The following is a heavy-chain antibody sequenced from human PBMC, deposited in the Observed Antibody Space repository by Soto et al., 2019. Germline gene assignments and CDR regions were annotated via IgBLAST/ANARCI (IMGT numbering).Heavy chain of an antibody. D-gene: IGHD5-12*01. CDR3: AAVAYQLLPHYSGYERSFDY. CDR1: GGSISSSSYY. CDR2: IYYSGST. V-gene: IGHV4-39*01. J-gene: IGHJ4*02. Sequence: SETLSLTCTVSGGSISSSSYYWGWIRQPPGKGLEWIGSIYYSGSTYYNPSLKSRVTISVDTSKNQFSLKLSSVTAADTAVYYCAAVAYQLLPHYSGYERSFDYWGQGTLVTVSS.